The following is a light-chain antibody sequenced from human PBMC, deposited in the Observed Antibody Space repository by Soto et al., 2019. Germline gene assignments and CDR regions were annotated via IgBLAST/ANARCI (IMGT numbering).Light chain of an antibody. J-gene: IGKJ1*01. CDR3: QEYYSISRT. Sequence: DIVMTHSPDSLSVSLGERATIHCNSIRMLLYSSNYRNYLAWFQQKPGQPPKLLIYWASYRESGVPDRFSGSGSGTDFTLTISGLQPEDVAIYYCQEYYSISRTFGQGTKVDI. CDR2: WAS. CDR1: RMLLYSSNYRNY. V-gene: IGKV4-1*01.